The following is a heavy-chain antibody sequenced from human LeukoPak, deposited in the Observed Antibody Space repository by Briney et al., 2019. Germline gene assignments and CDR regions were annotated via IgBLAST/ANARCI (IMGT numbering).Heavy chain of an antibody. CDR1: GFTVSSYA. V-gene: IGHV3-23*01. CDR2: ISGSGGST. Sequence: GASLRLSCAASGFTVSSYAMSWVRQAPGKGLEWVSAISGSGGSTYYADSVKGRFTISRDNSKNTLYLQMNSLRAEDTAVYYCAKQDSSGYYYALFDYWGQGTLVTVSS. D-gene: IGHD3-22*01. CDR3: AKQDSSGYYYALFDY. J-gene: IGHJ4*02.